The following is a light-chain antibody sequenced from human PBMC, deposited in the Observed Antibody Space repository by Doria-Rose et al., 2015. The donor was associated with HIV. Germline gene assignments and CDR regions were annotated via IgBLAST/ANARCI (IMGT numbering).Light chain of an antibody. V-gene: IGKV3-20*01. CDR2: DAS. CDR1: QSFSSTY. J-gene: IGKJ1*01. CDR3: HQYGTSWT. Sequence: EIVLTQSPGTLSLSPGERATLSCRASQSFSSTYLALYQQKPGQAPSLLIYDASTSATGIPDRFSASGSGTDFTLTINRLEPEDFALYYCHQYGTSWTFGQGTKVEI.